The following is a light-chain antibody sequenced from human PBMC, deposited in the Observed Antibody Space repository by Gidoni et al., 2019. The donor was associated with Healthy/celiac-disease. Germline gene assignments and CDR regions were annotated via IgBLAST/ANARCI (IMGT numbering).Light chain of an antibody. Sequence: DIQMTQSPYSLSASVGDRVTITCRASQSISSYLNWDQQKPGKAPKLLIYAASSLQSGVPSRFSGSGSGTDFTLTISSLQPEDFATYYCQQSYSTPQITFGQGTRLEIK. V-gene: IGKV1-39*01. CDR2: AAS. J-gene: IGKJ5*01. CDR1: QSISSY. CDR3: QQSYSTPQIT.